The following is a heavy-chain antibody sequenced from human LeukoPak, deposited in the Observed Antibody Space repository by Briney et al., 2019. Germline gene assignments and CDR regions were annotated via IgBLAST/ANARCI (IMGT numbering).Heavy chain of an antibody. V-gene: IGHV3-30*01. J-gene: IGHJ6*03. CDR3: ARAAAGMGHYYYYYMDV. CDR2: LSHDGSNA. CDR1: GFTFSTYT. Sequence: PGGSLRLSCSASGFTFSTYTMHWVRQAPGKGLECVAFLSHDGSNAYYADSVKGRFTISRDNSKNTLYLQMTSLRAEDTAVYYCARAAAGMGHYYYYYMDVWGRGTTVSVS. D-gene: IGHD6-13*01.